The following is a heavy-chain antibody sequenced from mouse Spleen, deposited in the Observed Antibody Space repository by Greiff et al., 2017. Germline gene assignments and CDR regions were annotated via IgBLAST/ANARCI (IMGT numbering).Heavy chain of an antibody. J-gene: IGHJ1*01. Sequence: VQLQQSGPELVKPGASVKISCKASGYTFTDYYINWVKQRPGQGLEWIGWIFPGSGSTYYNEKFKGKATLTVDKSSSTAYMLLSSLTSEDSAVYFCARFITTVVANWYFDVWGAGTTVTVSS. V-gene: IGHV1-75*01. D-gene: IGHD1-1*01. CDR1: GYTFTDYY. CDR3: ARFITTVVANWYFDV. CDR2: IFPGSGST.